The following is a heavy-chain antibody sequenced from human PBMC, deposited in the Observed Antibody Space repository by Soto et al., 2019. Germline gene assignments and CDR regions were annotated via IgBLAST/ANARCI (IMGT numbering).Heavy chain of an antibody. J-gene: IGHJ4*02. CDR1: GGSISSFY. CDR2: VYYTGST. Sequence: SETLSLTCTVSGGSISSFYWGWMRQSPGKGLEWIGYVYYTGSTNYNPSLKSRVTISVDTSKNQFSLKLTSVTAADTAVYYCANGPTDSYSSGETHHDFYFFDYWGQGTLVTVSS. CDR3: ANGPTDSYSSGETHHDFYFFDY. D-gene: IGHD2-21*02. V-gene: IGHV4-59*03.